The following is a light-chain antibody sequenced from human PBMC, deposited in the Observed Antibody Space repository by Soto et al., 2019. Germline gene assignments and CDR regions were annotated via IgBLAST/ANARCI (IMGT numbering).Light chain of an antibody. Sequence: QSALTQPASVSGSPGQSITISCTGTSSDVGGYKFVSWHQQHPGKAPKLMIYEVSNRPSGVSNRFSGSKSGNTASLTISGLQAEDEADYYCSSYTTSSTRVFGGGTKLTVL. CDR1: SSDVGGYKF. CDR3: SSYTTSSTRV. CDR2: EVS. V-gene: IGLV2-14*01. J-gene: IGLJ3*02.